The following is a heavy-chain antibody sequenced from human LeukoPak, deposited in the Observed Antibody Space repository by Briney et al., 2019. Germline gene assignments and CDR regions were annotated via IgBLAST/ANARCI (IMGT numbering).Heavy chain of an antibody. CDR3: AREAIRYGMDV. CDR1: GGSISSYY. V-gene: IGHV4-59*01. CDR2: IYYSGST. J-gene: IGHJ6*02. Sequence: PSETLSLTCTVSGGSISSYYWSWIRQPPGKGLEWIGYIYYSGSTNYNPSLKSRVTISVDTSKNQFSLKLSSVTAADTAVYYCAREAIRYGMDVWGQGTTVTVSS. D-gene: IGHD2-2*02.